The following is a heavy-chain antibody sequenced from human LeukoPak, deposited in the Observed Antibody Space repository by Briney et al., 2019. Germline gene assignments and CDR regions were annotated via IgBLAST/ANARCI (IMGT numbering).Heavy chain of an antibody. V-gene: IGHV3-66*01. J-gene: IGHJ6*02. Sequence: GGSLRLSCAASGFTVSSIYMSWVRQAPGKGLEWVSVIYNGGGTYYADSVKGRFTISRDNSKNTLYLQMDSLRAEDTAVYYCARAAAAGYRGYYYYGMDVWGQGTTVTVSS. CDR2: IYNGGGT. CDR1: GFTVSSIY. D-gene: IGHD6-13*01. CDR3: ARAAAAGYRGYYYYGMDV.